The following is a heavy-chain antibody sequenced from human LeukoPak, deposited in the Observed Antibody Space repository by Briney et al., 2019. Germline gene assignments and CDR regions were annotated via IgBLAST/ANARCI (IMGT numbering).Heavy chain of an antibody. CDR3: VKDRDRNLARVNFDY. Sequence: GGSLRLSCAASGFTFSSYGMHWVRQAPGKGLEWVAVIWYDGRNKYYADSVKGRFIISRDNSNNTLHLQMSSLRGEDTAVYYCVKDRDRNLARVNFDYWGQGTLVAVSS. CDR1: GFTFSSYG. V-gene: IGHV3-30*02. D-gene: IGHD5-24*01. J-gene: IGHJ4*02. CDR2: IWYDGRNK.